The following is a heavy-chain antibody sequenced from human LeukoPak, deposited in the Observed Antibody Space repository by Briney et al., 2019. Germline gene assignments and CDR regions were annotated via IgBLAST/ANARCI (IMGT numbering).Heavy chain of an antibody. J-gene: IGHJ4*02. Sequence: SVKVSCKASGGTFSSYAISWVRQAPGQGLEWMGGIIPIFGTANYAQKLQGRVTMTTDTSTSTAYMELRSLRSDDTAVYYCARVEGVTIFGVVTLPFDYWGQGTLVTVSS. D-gene: IGHD3-3*01. CDR2: IIPIFGTA. V-gene: IGHV1-69*05. CDR3: ARVEGVTIFGVVTLPFDY. CDR1: GGTFSSYA.